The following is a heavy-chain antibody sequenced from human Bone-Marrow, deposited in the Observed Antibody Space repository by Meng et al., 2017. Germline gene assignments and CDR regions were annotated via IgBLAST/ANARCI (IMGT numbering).Heavy chain of an antibody. Sequence: SETLSLTCAVSGGSISSSNWWSWVRQPPGKGLEWIGEIYHSGSTNYNLSLKSRVTISVDKSKNQFSLKLSSVPAADTAVYYCASVSSGWYSDHYWGQGTLVTVSS. CDR2: IYHSGST. V-gene: IGHV4-4*02. D-gene: IGHD6-19*01. CDR1: GGSISSSNW. CDR3: ASVSSGWYSDHY. J-gene: IGHJ4*02.